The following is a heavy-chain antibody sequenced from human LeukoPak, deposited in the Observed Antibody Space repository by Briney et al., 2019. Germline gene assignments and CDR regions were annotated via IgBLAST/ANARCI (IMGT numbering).Heavy chain of an antibody. CDR3: ARGEYGNQRSNNWFDP. V-gene: IGHV4-34*01. Sequence: SETLSLTCAVYGGSFSAYYWTWIRQPPGKGLECIGEINHSGSTNYNPSLKSRVTISIDTSKNQFSLKLRSVTAADTAVYYCARGEYGNQRSNNWFDPWGQGTLVTVSS. CDR1: GGSFSAYY. CDR2: INHSGST. D-gene: IGHD4-11*01. J-gene: IGHJ5*02.